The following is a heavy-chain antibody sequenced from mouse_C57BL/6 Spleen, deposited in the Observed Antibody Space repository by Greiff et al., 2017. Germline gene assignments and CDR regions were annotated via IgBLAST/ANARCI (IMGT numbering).Heavy chain of an antibody. Sequence: QVQLQQPGAELVRPGSSVKLSCKASGYTFTSYWMHWVKQRPIQGLEWIGNIDPSDSETHYNQKFKDKATLTVDKSSSTAYMQLSSRTSEDSAVYYCARSEAYYYAMDYWGQGTSVTVSS. D-gene: IGHD2-10*01. CDR1: GYTFTSYW. J-gene: IGHJ4*01. CDR2: IDPSDSET. V-gene: IGHV1-52*01. CDR3: ARSEAYYYAMDY.